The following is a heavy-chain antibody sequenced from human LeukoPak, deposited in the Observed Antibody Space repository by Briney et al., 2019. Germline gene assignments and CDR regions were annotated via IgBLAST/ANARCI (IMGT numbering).Heavy chain of an antibody. CDR3: ARGGYYWSGGRFYFDY. J-gene: IGHJ4*02. CDR1: GGSFSGYY. D-gene: IGHD3-22*01. V-gene: IGHV4-34*01. Sequence: PSETLSLTCAVYGGSFSGYYWSWIRQPPGKGLEWNGEINHSGSTNYNPSLKSRVTISVDTSKNQFSLKLSSVTAADTAVYYCARGGYYWSGGRFYFDYWGQGTLVTVSS. CDR2: INHSGST.